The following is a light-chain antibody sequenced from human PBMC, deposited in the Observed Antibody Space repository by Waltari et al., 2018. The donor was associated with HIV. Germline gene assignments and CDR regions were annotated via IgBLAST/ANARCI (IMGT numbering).Light chain of an antibody. V-gene: IGLV1-51*01. CDR1: STNLGVNY. CDR3: VSWDSSLRGVL. J-gene: IGLJ2*01. Sequence: QSVLTQPPSMSAAPGQKVSITCSGSSTNLGVNYVSWYQPFPTTAPKLLIYDNNARPSAFPDRFSGSKSGPSATLAIPGLRTGDEADYYCVSWDSSLRGVLFGGGTKLTVL. CDR2: DNN.